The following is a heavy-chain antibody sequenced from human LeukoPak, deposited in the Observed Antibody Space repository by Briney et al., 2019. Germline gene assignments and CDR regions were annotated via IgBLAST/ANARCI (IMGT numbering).Heavy chain of an antibody. CDR1: GFTFSTYA. J-gene: IGHJ4*02. Sequence: GGSLRLSCAASGFTFSTYAMHWVCQAPGKGLEYVSAISTNGDSTYYADSVKGRFTISRDNSKNTLFLQMGSLRADDMAVYYCARWGSTSCYDYWGQGTLVTVSS. D-gene: IGHD2-2*01. V-gene: IGHV3-64*02. CDR3: ARWGSTSCYDY. CDR2: ISTNGDST.